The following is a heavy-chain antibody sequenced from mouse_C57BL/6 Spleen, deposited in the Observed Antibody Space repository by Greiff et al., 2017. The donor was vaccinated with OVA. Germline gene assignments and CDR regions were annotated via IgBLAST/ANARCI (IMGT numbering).Heavy chain of an antibody. CDR3: TEGGTSSY. V-gene: IGHV6-3*01. J-gene: IGHJ3*01. CDR1: GFTFSNYW. CDR2: IRLKSDNYAT. D-gene: IGHD4-1*01. Sequence: DVHLVESGGGLVQPGGSMKLSCVASGFTFSNYWMNWVRQSPEKGLEWVAQIRLKSDNYATHYAESVKGRFTISRDDSKSSVYLQMNNLRAEDTGIYYCTEGGTSSYWGQGTLVTVSA.